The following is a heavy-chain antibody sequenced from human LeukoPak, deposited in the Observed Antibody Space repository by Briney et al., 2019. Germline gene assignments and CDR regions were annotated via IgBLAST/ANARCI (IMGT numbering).Heavy chain of an antibody. CDR1: GFTVSSNY. D-gene: IGHD6-19*01. CDR2: IYSGGST. J-gene: IGHJ4*02. CDR3: ARGLVAGRGFDY. Sequence: GGSLRLSCAASGFTVSSNYMSWVRQAPGKGLEWVSLIYSGGSTYYADSVKGRFTISRDNSKNTQYLQMNSLRAEDTAVYYCARGLVAGRGFDYWGQGTLVTVSS. V-gene: IGHV3-53*01.